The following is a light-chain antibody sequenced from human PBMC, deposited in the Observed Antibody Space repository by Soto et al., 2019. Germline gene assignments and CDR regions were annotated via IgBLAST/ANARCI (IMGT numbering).Light chain of an antibody. V-gene: IGLV1-40*01. CDR3: QSHDYSLSDSEV. CDR2: GNN. CDR1: SSXIGAGYD. Sequence: QPVLTQPPXVSXXPGXXXTXXCAXSSSXIGAGYDVHWYQQLPGAAPKLLIYGNNIRALGVPDRXSGSQSGTSASLTITGLQADDEADYYCQSHDYSLSDSEVFGGGTKLTVL. J-gene: IGLJ3*02.